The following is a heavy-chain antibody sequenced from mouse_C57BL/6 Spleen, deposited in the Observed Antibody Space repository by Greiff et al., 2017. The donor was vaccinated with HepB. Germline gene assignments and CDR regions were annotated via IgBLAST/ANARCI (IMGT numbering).Heavy chain of an antibody. CDR2: IRLKSDNYAT. CDR3: TTTMITTRYFDY. Sequence: VQLKESGGGLVQPGGSMKLSCVASGFTFSNYWMNWVRQSPEKGLEWVAQIRLKSDNYATHYAESVKGRFTISRDDSKSSVYLQMNNLRAEDTGIYYCTTTMITTRYFDYWGQGTTLTVSS. J-gene: IGHJ2*01. V-gene: IGHV6-3*01. D-gene: IGHD2-4*01. CDR1: GFTFSNYW.